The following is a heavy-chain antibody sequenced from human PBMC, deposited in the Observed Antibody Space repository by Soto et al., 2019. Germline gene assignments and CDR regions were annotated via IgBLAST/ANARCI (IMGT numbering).Heavy chain of an antibody. CDR3: ARDRRDYIWGTSFDY. J-gene: IGHJ4*02. CDR1: GFTFSSYS. CDR2: ISSSSSTI. D-gene: IGHD3-16*01. V-gene: IGHV3-48*01. Sequence: GGSLRLSCAASGFTFSSYSMNWVRQAPGKGLEWVSYISSSSSTIYYADSVKGRFTISRDNAKNSLYLQMNSLRAEDTAVYYCARDRRDYIWGTSFDYWGQGTLVTVSS.